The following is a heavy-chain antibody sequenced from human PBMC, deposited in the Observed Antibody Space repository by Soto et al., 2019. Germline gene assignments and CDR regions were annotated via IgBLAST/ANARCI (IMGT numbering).Heavy chain of an antibody. CDR2: ISGSGGST. Sequence: PGGSLRLSCAASGFTFSSYAMSWVRQAPGKGLEWVSAISGSGGSTYYADSVKGRFTISRDNSKNTLYLQMNSLRAEDTAAYYCAKDPHSSGVWDRYDYWGQGTLVTVSS. J-gene: IGHJ4*02. V-gene: IGHV3-23*01. CDR3: AKDPHSSGVWDRYDY. CDR1: GFTFSSYA. D-gene: IGHD6-19*01.